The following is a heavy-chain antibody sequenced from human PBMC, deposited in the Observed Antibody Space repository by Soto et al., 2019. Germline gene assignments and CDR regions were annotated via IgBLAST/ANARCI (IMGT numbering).Heavy chain of an antibody. CDR3: ARDQHPRYCSSTSCPKEGFYYYGMDV. Sequence: GGSLRLSCAASGFTFSSYSMNWVRQAPGKGLEWVSSISSSSSYIYYADSVKGRFTISRDNAKNSLYLQMNSLRAEDTAVYYCARDQHPRYCSSTSCPKEGFYYYGMDVWGQGTTVTVSS. V-gene: IGHV3-21*01. J-gene: IGHJ6*02. D-gene: IGHD2-2*01. CDR1: GFTFSSYS. CDR2: ISSSSSYI.